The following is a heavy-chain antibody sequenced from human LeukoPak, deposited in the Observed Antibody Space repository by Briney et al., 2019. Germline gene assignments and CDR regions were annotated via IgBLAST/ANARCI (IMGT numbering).Heavy chain of an antibody. CDR2: INTGGSST. D-gene: IGHD4-11*01. CDR3: ARSNQADDY. Sequence: GGSLRLSCAASGFTFSSYWMHWVRQVPGKGLVRDSRINTGGSSTTYADSVKGRFTISRDNAKNTLYLQMNSLRAEDTAVYYCARSNQADDYWGQGTLVTVSS. J-gene: IGHJ4*02. V-gene: IGHV3-74*01. CDR1: GFTFSSYW.